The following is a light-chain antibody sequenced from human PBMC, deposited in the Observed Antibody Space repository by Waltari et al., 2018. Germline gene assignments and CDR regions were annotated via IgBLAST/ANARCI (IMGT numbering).Light chain of an antibody. CDR2: DAS. V-gene: IGKV3-20*01. Sequence: EIVLTQSPDTLSLSPGERATLSCRASQSGSGSYLAWYQQKPGQAPRLLISDASSRATDIPDRFSGSGSGTDFTLTSSRLEPEDFAVYYCQQYGTSPTWTFGQGTKVEIK. CDR1: QSGSGSY. J-gene: IGKJ1*01. CDR3: QQYGTSPTWT.